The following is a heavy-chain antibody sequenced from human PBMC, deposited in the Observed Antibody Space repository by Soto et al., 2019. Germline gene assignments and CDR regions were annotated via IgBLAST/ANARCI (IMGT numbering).Heavy chain of an antibody. Sequence: GGSLRLSCADSGLSFSSYGMHWVRQAPGEGLEWVAAISYDGSNKNYLASVKGRFTISRDNSKNTLYLQMNSLRAEDTAVYYCANGRDGYNAYYFDYWGQGTLVTVSS. CDR1: GLSFSSYG. CDR3: ANGRDGYNAYYFDY. J-gene: IGHJ4*02. V-gene: IGHV3-30*18. CDR2: ISYDGSNK. D-gene: IGHD5-12*01.